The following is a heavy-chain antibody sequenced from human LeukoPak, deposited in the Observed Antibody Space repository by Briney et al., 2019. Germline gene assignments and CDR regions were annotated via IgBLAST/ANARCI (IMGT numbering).Heavy chain of an antibody. CDR3: VRVDSSGYGLHWGLDY. J-gene: IGHJ4*02. V-gene: IGHV3-7*01. Sequence: GGSLRLSCAASGFTFSSYEMNWVRQAPRKGLEWVANIKQDGSEKYYVDSVKGRFTISRDNAKNSLYLQMNGLRAEDTAVYYCVRVDSSGYGLHWGLDYWGQGTLVTVSS. CDR1: GFTFSSYE. D-gene: IGHD3-22*01. CDR2: IKQDGSEK.